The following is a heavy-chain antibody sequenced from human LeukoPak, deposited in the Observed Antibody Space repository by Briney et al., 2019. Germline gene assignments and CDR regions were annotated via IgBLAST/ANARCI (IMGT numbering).Heavy chain of an antibody. CDR2: ISSSSSYI. V-gene: IGHV3-21*01. CDR3: TGGDDNSGIDY. J-gene: IGHJ4*02. D-gene: IGHD3-22*01. CDR1: GFTFSSYT. Sequence: KSGGSLRLSCAASGFTFSSYTMHWVRQAPGKGLEWVSSISSSSSYIYYADSVKGRCTISRDNAKISLYLQMNSVRAEDAAVYYCTGGDDNSGIDYWGQGTLVTVSS.